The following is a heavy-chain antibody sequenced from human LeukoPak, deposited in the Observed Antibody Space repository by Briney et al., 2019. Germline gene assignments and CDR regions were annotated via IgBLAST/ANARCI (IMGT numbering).Heavy chain of an antibody. CDR3: ARYYDILTGYFDY. V-gene: IGHV4-34*01. D-gene: IGHD3-9*01. CDR1: GGSFSGYY. CDR2: INHSGST. Sequence: SETLSLTCAVYGGSFSGYYWTWIRQPPGKGLEWIGEINHSGSTNYNPSLKSRVTISVDTSKNQFSLKLSSVTAADTAVYYCARYYDILTGYFDYWGQGTLVTVSS. J-gene: IGHJ4*02.